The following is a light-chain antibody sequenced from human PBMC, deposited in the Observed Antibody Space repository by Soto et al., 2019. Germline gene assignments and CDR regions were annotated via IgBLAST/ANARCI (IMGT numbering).Light chain of an antibody. J-gene: IGKJ1*01. CDR1: QNIRSY. Sequence: DIQMTQSPSSLSASVGDTGTITCRASQNIRSYLNWYQQKPGKAPQLLIYATSSLQTGVPSRFSASGSGTDFSLVISDLQPEDSATYYCQQGYSSRWTSGRGTKVEI. CDR2: ATS. CDR3: QQGYSSRWT. V-gene: IGKV1-39*01.